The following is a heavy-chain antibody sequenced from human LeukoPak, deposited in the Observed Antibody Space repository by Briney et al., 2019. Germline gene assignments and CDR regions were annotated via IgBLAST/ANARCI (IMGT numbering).Heavy chain of an antibody. CDR1: GFTFSGRS. D-gene: IGHD1-7*01. CDR2: ITSSSSTI. Sequence: GGSLRLSCAASGFTFSGRSMNWVRQAPGKGLEWVSYITSSSSTIYYADSVKGRFTISRDNAKNSLYLQMNSLRAEDTAVYYCTRGVTGTTFRPDYWGQGTLVTVSS. J-gene: IGHJ4*02. V-gene: IGHV3-48*04. CDR3: TRGVTGTTFRPDY.